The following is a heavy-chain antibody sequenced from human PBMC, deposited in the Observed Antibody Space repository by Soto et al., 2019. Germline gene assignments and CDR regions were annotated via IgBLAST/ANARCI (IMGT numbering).Heavy chain of an antibody. V-gene: IGHV1-18*01. J-gene: IGHJ4*02. D-gene: IGHD3-3*01. Sequence: QVQLVQSGAEVKKPGASVKVSCKASGYTFTSYGISWVRQAPGQGLEWMGWISAYNGNTNYAQKLQGRVTMTTDTATSTAYMELRSLRSDDTAVYYCATHYDFWSGYSTTPDYWGQGTLVTVSS. CDR3: ATHYDFWSGYSTTPDY. CDR2: ISAYNGNT. CDR1: GYTFTSYG.